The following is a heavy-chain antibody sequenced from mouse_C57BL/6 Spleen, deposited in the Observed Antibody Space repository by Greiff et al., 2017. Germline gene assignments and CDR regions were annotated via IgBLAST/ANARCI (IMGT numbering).Heavy chain of an antibody. V-gene: IGHV1-80*01. Sequence: QVQLQQSGAELVKPGASVKISCKASGYAFSSYWMNWVKQRPGKGLEWIGQIYPGDGDTTYNGKFKGKATLTADKSSSTAYMQLSSLTSEDSAVYFCARRGITTVVPFDYWGQGTTLTVSS. D-gene: IGHD1-1*01. J-gene: IGHJ2*01. CDR1: GYAFSSYW. CDR3: ARRGITTVVPFDY. CDR2: IYPGDGDT.